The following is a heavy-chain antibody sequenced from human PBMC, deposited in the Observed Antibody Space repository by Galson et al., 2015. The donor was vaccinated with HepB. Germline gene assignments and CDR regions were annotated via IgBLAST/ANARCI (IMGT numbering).Heavy chain of an antibody. V-gene: IGHV1-18*04. D-gene: IGHD3-9*01. CDR1: GYTFTSHG. CDR2: INTYTGNT. CDR3: ARDWDQLRFFDWPQGNWFDH. Sequence: SVKVSCKASGYTFTSHGISWVRQAPGHGLEWMGWINTYTGNTSYVQKLQGRVTMTTDTSTSTAYMELRGLRSADSAVYYSARDWDQLRFFDWPQGNWFDHWGQGTLVTVSS. J-gene: IGHJ5*02.